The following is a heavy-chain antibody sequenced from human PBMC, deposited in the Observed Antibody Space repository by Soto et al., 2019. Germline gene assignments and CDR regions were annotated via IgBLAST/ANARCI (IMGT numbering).Heavy chain of an antibody. Sequence: SLRLSCLASGFTFSDFAMTWVRHVPGRGLEWVASLDGAGGSTYYAESVRGRFSISRDNSQNTLFLQMKRLTVDDTAIYYCAAPRDEYGSGVSWFTYGMDIWGQGTPVTVSS. CDR2: LDGAGGST. J-gene: IGHJ6*02. D-gene: IGHD3-10*01. CDR1: GFTFSDFA. CDR3: AAPRDEYGSGVSWFTYGMDI. V-gene: IGHV3-23*01.